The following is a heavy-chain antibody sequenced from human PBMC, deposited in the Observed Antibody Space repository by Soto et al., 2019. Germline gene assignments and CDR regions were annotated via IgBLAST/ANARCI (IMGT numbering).Heavy chain of an antibody. V-gene: IGHV3-23*01. CDR3: AKGAVAVLGKLEL. CDR2: ISGNGGST. D-gene: IGHD2-2*01. CDR1: EFTFSSYA. Sequence: EVQLLESGGGLVQPGGSLRLSCAASEFTFSSYAMSWVRQAAGKGLEWVSGISGNGGSTHYADSVKGRFTISRDNFKNNVYLQMNSLRAAGPAIYYCAKGAVAVLGKLELWGRGTLVSVSA. J-gene: IGHJ2*01.